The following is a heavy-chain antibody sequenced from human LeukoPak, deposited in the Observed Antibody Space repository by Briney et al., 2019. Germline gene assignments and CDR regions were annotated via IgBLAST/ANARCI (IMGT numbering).Heavy chain of an antibody. D-gene: IGHD3-3*01. CDR1: GFTVSNTY. CDR2: IKQDGSEK. V-gene: IGHV3-7*01. CDR3: ARERGELFGY. J-gene: IGHJ4*02. Sequence: GGSLRLSCAASGFTVSNTYMSWVRQAPGKGLEWVANIKQDGSEKFYVDSVKGRFTISRDNAKNSLYLQMNSLRAEDTAVYYCARERGELFGYWGQGTLVTVSS.